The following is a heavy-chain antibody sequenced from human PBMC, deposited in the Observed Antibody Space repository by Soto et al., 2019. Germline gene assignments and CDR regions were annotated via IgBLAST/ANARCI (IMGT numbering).Heavy chain of an antibody. CDR1: EFSLNTRGVG. CDR2: IYWDDDR. Sequence: SGPTLVNPTQTLTLTCTFSEFSLNTRGVGVGWIRQPPGKALEWLAVIYWDDDRRYSPSLNSRLTITKDTSRNQVVLTMTNMDPVDTATYYCAHIMITYGGVIGLDAFDNWGQGTMVTVSS. V-gene: IGHV2-5*02. J-gene: IGHJ3*02. D-gene: IGHD3-16*02. CDR3: AHIMITYGGVIGLDAFDN.